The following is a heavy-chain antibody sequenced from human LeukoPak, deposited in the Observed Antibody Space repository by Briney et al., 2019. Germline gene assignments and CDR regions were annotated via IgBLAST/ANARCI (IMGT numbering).Heavy chain of an antibody. Sequence: PGXSLRLXCAASGFTFSRYWLSWVRQAPGKGLEWVANINQDGSEKYYVDSVKGRFTISRDNAKNSLYLQMSGLRAEDTAVYYCADCSGDSCYAAYWGQGTLITVSS. D-gene: IGHD2-15*01. CDR3: ADCSGDSCYAAY. V-gene: IGHV3-7*01. CDR1: GFTFSRYW. J-gene: IGHJ4*02. CDR2: INQDGSEK.